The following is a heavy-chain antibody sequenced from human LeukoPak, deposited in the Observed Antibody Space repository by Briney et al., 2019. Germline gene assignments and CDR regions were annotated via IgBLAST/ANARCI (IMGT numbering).Heavy chain of an antibody. CDR1: GFTFSSYW. D-gene: IGHD2-2*01. CDR2: IKQDGSEK. CDR3: AWRSSGSKAFVY. Sequence: GGSLRLSCAASGFTFSSYWISSVRQAPGKGLEWVANIKQDGSEKYYVDSVKGRFTISRDNAKNSLYLQMNILRGEDTAVYYCAWRSSGSKAFVYWGQGALVTVSS. V-gene: IGHV3-7*02. J-gene: IGHJ4*02.